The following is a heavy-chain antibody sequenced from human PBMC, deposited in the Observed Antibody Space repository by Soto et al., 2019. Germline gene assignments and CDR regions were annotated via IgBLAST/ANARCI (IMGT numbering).Heavy chain of an antibody. J-gene: IGHJ4*02. CDR1: GGTFSTYA. D-gene: IGHD5-18*01. V-gene: IGHV1-69*12. CDR2: IIPMFGTA. Sequence: QVQLVQSGAEVKKPESSVKVSCKAPGGTFSTYAISWVRQAPGHGLEWMGGIIPMFGTANYAQRFQDRVTITADDSTNTVYMELSSLRSEDTAVYFCASGIQLWLRRINNGYSGWGQGTLVTVSS. CDR3: ASGIQLWLRRINNGYSG.